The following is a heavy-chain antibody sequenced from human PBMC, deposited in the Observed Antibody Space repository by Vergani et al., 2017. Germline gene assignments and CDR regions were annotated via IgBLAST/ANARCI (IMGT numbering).Heavy chain of an antibody. V-gene: IGHV5-51*01. CDR2: IYPGDSDT. J-gene: IGHJ4*02. Sequence: EVQLVQSGAEVKKPGESLKISCKGSGYSFTSYWIGWVRQMPGKGLEWMGIIYPGDSDTRYSPSFQGQVTISADKSISTAYLQWSSLKASDTAMYYCAIGPRSDSSGLVPLDYWGQGTLVTVSS. CDR1: GYSFTSYW. CDR3: AIGPRSDSSGLVPLDY. D-gene: IGHD6-19*01.